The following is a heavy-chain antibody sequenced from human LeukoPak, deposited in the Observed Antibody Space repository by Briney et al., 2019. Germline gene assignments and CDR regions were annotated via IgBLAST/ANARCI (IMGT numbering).Heavy chain of an antibody. D-gene: IGHD1-7*01. V-gene: IGHV3-30*03. CDR2: ISYDGSNK. J-gene: IGHJ4*02. Sequence: GGSLRLSCAASGFTFSSYGMHWVRQAPGKGLEWVAVISYDGSNKYYADSVKGRFTISRDNSKNTLYLQMSSLRAEDTAVYYCAGLDWDLSYWGQGTLVTVSS. CDR1: GFTFSSYG. CDR3: AGLDWDLSY.